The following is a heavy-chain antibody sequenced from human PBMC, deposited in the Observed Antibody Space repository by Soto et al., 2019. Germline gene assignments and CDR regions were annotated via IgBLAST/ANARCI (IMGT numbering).Heavy chain of an antibody. V-gene: IGHV4-39*01. CDR2: IYYSGST. CDR1: GGSISSRSYY. Sequence: PSETLSLTCTVSGGSISSRSYYWGWIRQPPGTGLEWIGSIYYSGSTYYNQSLQSRVTIPVDTSKNQFSLKLSSVTAADTAVYYCARHHITGDYAEGEYDYWGQGTLVTVSS. CDR3: ARHHITGDYAEGEYDY. D-gene: IGHD4-17*01. J-gene: IGHJ4*02.